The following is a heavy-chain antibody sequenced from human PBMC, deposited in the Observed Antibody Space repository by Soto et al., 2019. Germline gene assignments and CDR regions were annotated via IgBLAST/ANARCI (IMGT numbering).Heavy chain of an antibody. D-gene: IGHD3-16*02. V-gene: IGHV1-2*02. Sequence: ASVKVSCKASGFSFTINYFYWVRQAPGQGLEWMGWINPHSGSTKYAQKFQAGVSLTRDTSINTVYMEIQGLRSDDTAVYYCARGSFSTSRGGIDLWGQGTTVT. CDR1: GFSFTINY. CDR3: ARGSFSTSRGGIDL. J-gene: IGHJ6*02. CDR2: INPHSGST.